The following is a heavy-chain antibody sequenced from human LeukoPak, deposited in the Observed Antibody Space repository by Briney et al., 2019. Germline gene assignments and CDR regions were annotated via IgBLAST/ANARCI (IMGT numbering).Heavy chain of an antibody. V-gene: IGHV4-30-4*01. D-gene: IGHD2-15*01. J-gene: IGHJ3*02. CDR3: ASQAATVYFGAFDI. Sequence: PSQTLSLTCTVSGGSISSGDYYWSWIRQPPGKGLEWIGYIYYSGSTYYNPSLKSRVTISVDTSKNQFSLKLSSVTAADTAVYYCASQAATVYFGAFDIWGQGTMVTVSS. CDR1: GGSISSGDYY. CDR2: IYYSGST.